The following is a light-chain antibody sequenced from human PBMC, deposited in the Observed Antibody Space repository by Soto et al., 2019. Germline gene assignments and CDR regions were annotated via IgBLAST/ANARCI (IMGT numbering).Light chain of an antibody. Sequence: SVLTQSPATLSLSPWERATLSCRASQSVSSKLAWYQQKPGQAPRLLIYDASNRVTGIPARFRGSGSGTDFTLTISSLEPEDFAVYYCQQYGSSGTFGQGTKVDI. CDR1: QSVSSK. V-gene: IGKV3D-11*03. CDR2: DAS. J-gene: IGKJ1*01. CDR3: QQYGSSGT.